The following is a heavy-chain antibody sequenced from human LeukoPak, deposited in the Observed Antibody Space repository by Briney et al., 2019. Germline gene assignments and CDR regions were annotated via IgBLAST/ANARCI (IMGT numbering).Heavy chain of an antibody. CDR2: ISSSSTSI. V-gene: IGHV3-21*01. D-gene: IGHD2-15*01. CDR3: ARVPNIVGGSGMDV. Sequence: GGSLRLSCAASGFTFSSYSMSWVRQAPGKGLGWVSSISSSSTSIYYADSVKGRFTISRDNAKNSLYLQMNSLRAEDTAVYYCARVPNIVGGSGMDVWGKGTTVTVSS. CDR1: GFTFSSYS. J-gene: IGHJ6*04.